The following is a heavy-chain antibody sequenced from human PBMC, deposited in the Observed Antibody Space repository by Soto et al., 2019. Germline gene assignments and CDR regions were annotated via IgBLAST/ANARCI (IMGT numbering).Heavy chain of an antibody. V-gene: IGHV3-13*05. CDR3: ARGSFGAGSFRAYMDV. J-gene: IGHJ6*03. D-gene: IGHD3-10*01. Sequence: EVQLVESGGDLVQPGGSLRLSCAASGFTFSSYDMHWVRQAAGKGLEWVSAIGTAGDPSYTDSAKGRFTISRENAQNSLFLQMNSLRAGDTAVYYCARGSFGAGSFRAYMDVWGRGTTVTVSS. CDR2: IGTAGDP. CDR1: GFTFSSYD.